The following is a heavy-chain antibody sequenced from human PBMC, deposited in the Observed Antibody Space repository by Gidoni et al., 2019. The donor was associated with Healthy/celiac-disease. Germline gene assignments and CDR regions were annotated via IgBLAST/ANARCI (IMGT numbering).Heavy chain of an antibody. Sequence: AASGFTFSSYSMNWVRQAPGKGLEWVSSISSSSSYIYYADSVKGRFTISRDNAKNSLYLQMNSLRAEDTAVYYCARIRDPVYYMDVWGKGTTVTVSS. CDR1: GFTFSSYS. J-gene: IGHJ6*03. CDR3: ARIRDPVYYMDV. CDR2: ISSSSSYI. V-gene: IGHV3-21*01.